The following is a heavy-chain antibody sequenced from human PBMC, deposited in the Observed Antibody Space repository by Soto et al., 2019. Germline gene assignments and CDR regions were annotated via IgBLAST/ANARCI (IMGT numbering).Heavy chain of an antibody. Sequence: SETLSLTCSVSGGSISSGYYYWSWIRQPPGKGLEWIGNIYYSGNTYYNPSLKSRLIISIDTSKNQFSLKVGSVTAADTAEYYCAKGGAIVAAGTRVYLYNAMDVWGQGTTVTVSS. D-gene: IGHD1-26*01. CDR2: IYYSGNT. J-gene: IGHJ6*02. CDR1: GGSISSGYYY. V-gene: IGHV4-30-4*01. CDR3: AKGGAIVAAGTRVYLYNAMDV.